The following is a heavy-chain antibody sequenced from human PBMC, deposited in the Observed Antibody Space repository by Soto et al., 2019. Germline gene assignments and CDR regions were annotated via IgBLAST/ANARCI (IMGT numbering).Heavy chain of an antibody. CDR1: GYTFTSYG. Sequence: ASVKVSCKASGYTFTSYGISWVRQAPGQGLEWMGWISAYSGNTNYAQKLQGRVTMTTDTSTSTAYMELRSLRSDDTAVYYCARHGFAYSSSSSSSWPYFYYSGMDVWGQGTTVTVSS. J-gene: IGHJ6*02. CDR2: ISAYSGNT. V-gene: IGHV1-18*01. D-gene: IGHD6-6*01. CDR3: ARHGFAYSSSSSSSWPYFYYSGMDV.